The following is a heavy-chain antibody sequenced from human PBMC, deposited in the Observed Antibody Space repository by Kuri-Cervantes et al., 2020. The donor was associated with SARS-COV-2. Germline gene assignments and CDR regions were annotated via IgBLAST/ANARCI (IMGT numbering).Heavy chain of an antibody. CDR2: INHSGST. CDR1: GGSFSGYY. Sequence: SQTLSLTCPVYGGSFSGYYWSWIRQPQGKGLEWIGEINHSGSTNYNPSLKSRVTISVDTSKNQFSLKLSSVTAADTAVYYCARGRRYSLPGGLDYWGQGTLVTVSS. V-gene: IGHV4-34*01. D-gene: IGHD3-9*01. CDR3: ARGRRYSLPGGLDY. J-gene: IGHJ4*02.